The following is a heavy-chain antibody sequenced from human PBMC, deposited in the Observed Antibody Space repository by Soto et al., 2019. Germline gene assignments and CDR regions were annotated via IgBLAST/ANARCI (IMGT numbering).Heavy chain of an antibody. D-gene: IGHD4-17*01. V-gene: IGHV3-23*01. CDR3: AKLTTT. CDR1: GFTFSSST. J-gene: IGHJ4*02. Sequence: EVQLLESGGGLIQPGESLRLSCAASGFTFSSSTMNWVRQAPGKGLEWVSAISGSGANNYYADSVKGRFTISRDNSKNTQYLQMSSLRADDTAVYYCAKLTTTWGQGTLVTVSS. CDR2: ISGSGANN.